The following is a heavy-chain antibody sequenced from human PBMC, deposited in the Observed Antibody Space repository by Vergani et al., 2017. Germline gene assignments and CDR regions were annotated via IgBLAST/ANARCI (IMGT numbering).Heavy chain of an antibody. J-gene: IGHJ5*02. CDR1: GGSISSSSYY. CDR2: IYYSGST. D-gene: IGHD3-3*01. Sequence: QLQLQESGPGLVKPSETLSLTCTVSGGSISSSSYYWGWIRQPPGKGLEWIGSIYYSGSTYYNPSLKSRVTISVDTSKNQFSLKLSSVTAADTAVYYCARDIHEFWSGWFDPWGQGTLVTVSS. CDR3: ARDIHEFWSGWFDP. V-gene: IGHV4-39*07.